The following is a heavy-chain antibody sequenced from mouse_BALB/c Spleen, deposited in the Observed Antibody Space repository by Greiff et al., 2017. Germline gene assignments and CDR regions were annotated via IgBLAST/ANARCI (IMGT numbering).Heavy chain of an antibody. J-gene: IGHJ4*01. CDR1: GFTFSSFG. CDR2: ISSGSSTI. CDR3: ARYTLYAMDY. Sequence: EVQGVESGGGLVQPGGSRKLSCAASGFTFSSFGMHWVRQAPEKGLEWVAYISSGSSTIYYADTVKGRFTISRDNPKNTLFLQMTSLRSEDTAMYYCARYTLYAMDYWGQGTSVTVSS. V-gene: IGHV5-17*02.